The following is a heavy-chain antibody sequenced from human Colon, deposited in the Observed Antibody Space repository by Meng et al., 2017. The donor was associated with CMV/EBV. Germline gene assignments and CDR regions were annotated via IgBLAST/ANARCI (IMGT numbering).Heavy chain of an antibody. CDR3: ARDLSGTYFH. J-gene: IGHJ1*01. D-gene: IGHD1-26*01. CDR2: TFYRSKWYN. CDR1: GDSVSSNTAA. Sequence: SQTLSLTCGISGDSVSSNTAAWNWIRQSPSRGLEWPGRTFYRSKWYNDYGPSVKGRVTINPDTSKNQFSLHLNSVTPEDTAVYYCARDLSGTYFHWGQGTLVTVSS. V-gene: IGHV6-1*01.